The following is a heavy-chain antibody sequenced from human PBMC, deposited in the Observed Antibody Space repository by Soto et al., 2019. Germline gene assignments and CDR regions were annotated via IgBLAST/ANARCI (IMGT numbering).Heavy chain of an antibody. CDR3: ARVAATVTHYYYYYGMDV. Sequence: ASVKVSCKASGGTFSSYAISWVRQAPGQGLEWMGGIIPIFGTANYAQKFQGRVTITADESTSTAYMELSSLRSEDTAVYYCARVAATVTHYYYYYGMDVWGQGTTVTVSS. V-gene: IGHV1-69*13. CDR1: GGTFSSYA. D-gene: IGHD4-17*01. CDR2: IIPIFGTA. J-gene: IGHJ6*02.